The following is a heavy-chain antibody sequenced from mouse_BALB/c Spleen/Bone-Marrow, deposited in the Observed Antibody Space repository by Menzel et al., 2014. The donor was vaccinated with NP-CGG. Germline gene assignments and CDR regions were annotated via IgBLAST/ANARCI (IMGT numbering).Heavy chain of an antibody. CDR1: GYTFTDYW. CDR2: IDTSDSET. J-gene: IGHJ4*01. CDR3: ARKYDYYYAMDY. D-gene: IGHD2-4*01. Sequence: VQLQQSGAELVMPGASVKMSCKASGYTFTDYWMHWVKQRPGQGLEWIGAIDTSDSETSYNQKFKGKATLTVDESSNTAYMQLSNLTYEDYAVYYCARKYDYYYAMDYWGQGTSVTVSS. V-gene: IGHV1-69*01.